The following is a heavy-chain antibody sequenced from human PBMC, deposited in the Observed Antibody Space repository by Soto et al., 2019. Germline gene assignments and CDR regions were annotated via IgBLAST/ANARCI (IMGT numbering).Heavy chain of an antibody. J-gene: IGHJ4*02. CDR2: VHYGGST. Sequence: NPSETLSLTCVVSGGSIGSHYWSWIRQPPGGGLEWIGYVHYGGSTNYNPSLKSRVTMSVDTSKNQFYLNLSSVTAADTALYFCARRDYSTSSLGPFDYWGQGILVTVSS. CDR1: GGSIGSHY. CDR3: ARRDYSTSSLGPFDY. D-gene: IGHD6-6*01. V-gene: IGHV4-59*11.